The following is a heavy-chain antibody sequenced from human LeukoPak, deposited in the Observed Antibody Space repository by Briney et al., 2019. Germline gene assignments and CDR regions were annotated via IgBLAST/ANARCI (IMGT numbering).Heavy chain of an antibody. D-gene: IGHD6-25*01. CDR2: INSDGSST. CDR3: AKIWRFQSSDSFDY. V-gene: IGHV3-74*01. J-gene: IGHJ4*02. CDR1: EFTFSSYW. Sequence: PGGSLRLSCAASEFTFSSYWMHWVRQAPGKGLVWVSRINSDGSSTSYADSVKGRFTISRDNSKSTLYIQMNSLRAEDTAVYYCAKIWRFQSSDSFDYWGQGTLVTVSS.